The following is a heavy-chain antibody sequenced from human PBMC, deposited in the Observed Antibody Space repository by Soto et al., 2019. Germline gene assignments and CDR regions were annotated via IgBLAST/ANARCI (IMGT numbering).Heavy chain of an antibody. D-gene: IGHD2-2*02. CDR1: GFTFSSYG. J-gene: IGHJ4*02. CDR3: AKGDCSSTSCYSDY. Sequence: PGGSLRLSCAASGFTFSSYGMHWVRQAPGKGLEWVAVISYDGSNKYYADSVKGRFTISRDSSKNTLYLQMNSLRAEDTAVYYCAKGDCSSTSCYSDYWGQGTLVTVSS. CDR2: ISYDGSNK. V-gene: IGHV3-30*18.